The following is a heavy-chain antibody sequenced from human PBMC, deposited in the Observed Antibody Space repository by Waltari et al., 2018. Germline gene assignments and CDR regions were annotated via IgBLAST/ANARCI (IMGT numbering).Heavy chain of an antibody. J-gene: IGHJ4*02. CDR2: IDWGDDK. CDR3: ARTRRNDDFWSSYYGGYFDY. V-gene: IGHV2-70*15. Sequence: QVTLRESGPALVKPTQTLTLTCTFSGFSLSTSGMCVSWIRQPPGKAREWLARIDWGDDKYYSTSLKASRTSTKDNHKNQGFLTVPNMDPVNTPTYSCARTRRNDDFWSSYYGGYFDYWGQGTLVTVSS. D-gene: IGHD3-3*01. CDR1: GFSLSTSGMC.